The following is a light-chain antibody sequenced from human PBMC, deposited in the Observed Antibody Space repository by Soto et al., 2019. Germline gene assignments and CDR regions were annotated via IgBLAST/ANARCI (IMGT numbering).Light chain of an antibody. CDR2: EVS. CDR3: NSYAGSNNWV. CDR1: SSDVGGYNY. J-gene: IGLJ3*02. Sequence: QSALTQPPSASGSPGQSVTISCTGTSSDVGGYNYVSWYQQHPGKAPKLMIYEVSKRPSRVPDRFSGSKSGNTASLTVSGLQAEDEADYYCNSYAGSNNWVFGGGTQLTVL. V-gene: IGLV2-8*01.